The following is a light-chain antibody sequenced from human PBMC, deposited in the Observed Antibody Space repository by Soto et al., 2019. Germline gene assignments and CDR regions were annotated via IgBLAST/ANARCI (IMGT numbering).Light chain of an antibody. CDR2: EVS. CDR1: SSDVGGYNY. Sequence: QSVLTQPASVSGSPGQSITISCTGTSSDVGGYNYVSWYQQHPGKAPKLMIYEVSNRPSGVSNRFSGSKSGNTASLTISGLQAEDDDDYCCSSYTSSSTRVFGGGTKVTVL. V-gene: IGLV2-14*01. CDR3: SSYTSSSTRV. J-gene: IGLJ3*02.